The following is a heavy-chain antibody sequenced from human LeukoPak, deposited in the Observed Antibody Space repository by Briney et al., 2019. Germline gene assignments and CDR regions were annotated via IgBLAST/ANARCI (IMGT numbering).Heavy chain of an antibody. CDR1: GGSISSYY. D-gene: IGHD2-2*01. CDR3: ARDSYCSSTSCGRGGFDP. CDR2: IYTSGST. Sequence: SSETLSLTCTVSGGSISSYYWSWIRQPAGKGLEWIGRIYTSGSTNYNPSLKSRVTMSVDTSKNQFSLKLSSVTAADTAVYYCARDSYCSSTSCGRGGFDPWGQGTLVTVSS. J-gene: IGHJ5*02. V-gene: IGHV4-4*07.